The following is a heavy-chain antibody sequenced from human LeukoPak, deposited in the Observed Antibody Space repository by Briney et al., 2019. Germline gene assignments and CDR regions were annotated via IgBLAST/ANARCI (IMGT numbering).Heavy chain of an antibody. CDR2: ISGSGGST. D-gene: IGHD3-22*01. J-gene: IGHJ4*02. V-gene: IGHV3-23*01. CDR1: GFTFSSYA. Sequence: GGSLRLSCAASGFTFSSYAMSWVRQAPGKGLEWVSAISGSGGSTYYADSVKGRFTISGDNSKNTLYLQMNSLRAEDTAVYYCAKSITMIVVPLEYFDYWGQGTLVTVSS. CDR3: AKSITMIVVPLEYFDY.